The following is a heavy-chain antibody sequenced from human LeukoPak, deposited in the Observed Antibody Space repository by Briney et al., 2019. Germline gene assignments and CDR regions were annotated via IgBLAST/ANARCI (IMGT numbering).Heavy chain of an antibody. CDR3: AKDKRGYCSGGSCYTNFQH. CDR1: GFTFSSYG. CDR2: ISYDGSNK. J-gene: IGHJ1*01. V-gene: IGHV3-30*18. Sequence: GGSLRLSCAASGFTFSSYGMHWVRQAPGKGLEWVAVISYDGSNKYYADSAKGRFTISRDNSKNTLYLQMNSLRAEDTAVYYCAKDKRGYCSGGSCYTNFQHWGQGTLVTVSS. D-gene: IGHD2-15*01.